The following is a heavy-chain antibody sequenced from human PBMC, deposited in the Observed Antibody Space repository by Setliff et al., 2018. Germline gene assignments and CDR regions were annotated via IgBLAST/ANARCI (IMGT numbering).Heavy chain of an antibody. CDR3: AKRGPYCSGGTCHYYFDY. Sequence: ASVKVSCKASGYTFTSYGISWVRQAPGQGLEWMGWISAYNGNTNYAQKLQGRVTMTTDTSTRTAYMEVTSLRSDDTAVYYCAKRGPYCSGGTCHYYFDYWGQGTLVTVSS. CDR1: GYTFTSYG. D-gene: IGHD2-15*01. CDR2: ISAYNGNT. V-gene: IGHV1-18*01. J-gene: IGHJ4*02.